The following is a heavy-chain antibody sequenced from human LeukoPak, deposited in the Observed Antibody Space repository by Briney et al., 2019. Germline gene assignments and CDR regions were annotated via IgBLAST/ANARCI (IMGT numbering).Heavy chain of an antibody. CDR3: ARDGRFPPEVLPRYFDY. V-gene: IGHV4-38-2*02. CDR2: IFHSGNT. Sequence: SETLSLTCTVSDYSISSGYYWGWIRQPPGKGLEWIGSIFHSGNTYYNPSLKSRVTISVDTSKNQFSLKLSSVTAADTAVYYCARDGRFPPEVLPRYFDYWGQGTLVTVSS. J-gene: IGHJ4*02. D-gene: IGHD1-26*01. CDR1: DYSISSGYY.